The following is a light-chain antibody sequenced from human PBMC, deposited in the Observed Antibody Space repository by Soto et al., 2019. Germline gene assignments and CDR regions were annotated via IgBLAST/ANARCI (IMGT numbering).Light chain of an antibody. CDR2: AAY. CDR3: QQADSFPLT. V-gene: IGKV1-12*01. CDR1: QGISSW. Sequence: IQLTQSPSSVSASVGDRFTITFLASQGISSWLAWYQQKPGKSPKLLIYAAYSLESGVTSRFSGSGSGTDFTITINSLQPEDFATYYCQQADSFPLTFGGGTKVDNK. J-gene: IGKJ4*01.